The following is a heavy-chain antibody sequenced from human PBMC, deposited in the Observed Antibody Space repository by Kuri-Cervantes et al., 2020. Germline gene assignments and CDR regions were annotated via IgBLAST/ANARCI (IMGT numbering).Heavy chain of an antibody. V-gene: IGHV3-30*03. D-gene: IGHD6-19*01. CDR3: AREGVQWRVLDY. Sequence: GESLKISCAASGFTFDDYGMSWVRQAPGKGLEWVAVISYDGSNKYYADSVKGRFTISRDTSKNTLYLQMHSLRPEDTAVYYCAREGVQWRVLDYWGQGTLVTVSS. J-gene: IGHJ4*02. CDR1: GFTFDDYG. CDR2: ISYDGSNK.